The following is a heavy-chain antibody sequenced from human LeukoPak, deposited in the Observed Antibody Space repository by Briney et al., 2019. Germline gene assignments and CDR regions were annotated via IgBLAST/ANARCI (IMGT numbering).Heavy chain of an antibody. CDR3: ARSHETHSTSPFDN. J-gene: IGHJ4*02. CDR1: GGSISSYY. V-gene: IGHV4-59*01. Sequence: SETLSLTCTVSGGSISSYYWSWIRQPPGKGLEWIGYIYYSGSTKYNSSLKSRVTISVDTSKNQFSLKLSSVTAADTAVYHCARSHETHSTSPFDNWGQGTLVTVSS. CDR2: IYYSGST. D-gene: IGHD2-2*01.